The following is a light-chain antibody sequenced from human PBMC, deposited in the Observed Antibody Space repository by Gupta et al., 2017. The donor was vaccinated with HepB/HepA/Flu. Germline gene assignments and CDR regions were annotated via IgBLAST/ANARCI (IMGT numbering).Light chain of an antibody. CDR2: LGS. CDR1: QSLLHSNGYNY. V-gene: IGKV2-28*01. CDR3: MQALLTPRT. J-gene: IGKJ1*01. Sequence: DIVMTQSPLSLPVTPGEPASISCRSSQSLLHSNGYNYLDWYLQKPGQSPQFLIYLGSNRASGVPDRFSGSGSGTDFTLKISRVEAEDVGVYYCMQALLTPRTFGQGTKVEIK.